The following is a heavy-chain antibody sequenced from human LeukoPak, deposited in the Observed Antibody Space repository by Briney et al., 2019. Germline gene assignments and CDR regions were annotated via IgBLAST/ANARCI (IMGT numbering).Heavy chain of an antibody. CDR2: ISGSGGST. CDR3: ARGGYSYGYQDY. CDR1: GFTFSSYG. Sequence: GGSLRLSCAASGFTFSSYGMSWVRQAPGKGLEWVSAISGSGGSTYYADSVKGRFTISRDNAKNSLYLQMNSLRAEDTALYYCARGGYSYGYQDYWGQGTLVTVSS. J-gene: IGHJ4*02. D-gene: IGHD5-18*01. V-gene: IGHV3-23*01.